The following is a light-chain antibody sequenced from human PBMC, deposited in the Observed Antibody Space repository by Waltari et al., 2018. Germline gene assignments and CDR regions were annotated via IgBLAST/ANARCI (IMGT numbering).Light chain of an antibody. CDR1: SSDVGGYNF. V-gene: IGLV2-14*03. CDR3: SSYTSSISVV. J-gene: IGLJ2*01. CDR2: DVT. Sequence: QSALTQPASVSGSPGQSITISCPGTSSDVGGYNFVSWYQQHPGKATKLMVYDVTNRPSGVSNRFSGSKSGNTASLTISGRQAEDEADYYCSSYTSSISVVFGGGTKLTVL.